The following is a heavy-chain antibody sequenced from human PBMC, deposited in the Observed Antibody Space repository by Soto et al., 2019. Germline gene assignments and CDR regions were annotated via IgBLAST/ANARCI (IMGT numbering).Heavy chain of an antibody. Sequence: QVQLVQSGAEVKMPGSSVKVSCKASGGTFNSYAIDLVRQAPGQGLEWMGGIIPIFGTTNYPQKLQGRVKLTADESTRTAYMELSTLRSEDTAVYYCARGIVTGSEYNYYYYGMDVWGQGTTVTVSS. D-gene: IGHD1-1*01. V-gene: IGHV1-69*12. CDR1: GGTFNSYA. CDR3: ARGIVTGSEYNYYYYGMDV. J-gene: IGHJ6*02. CDR2: IIPIFGTT.